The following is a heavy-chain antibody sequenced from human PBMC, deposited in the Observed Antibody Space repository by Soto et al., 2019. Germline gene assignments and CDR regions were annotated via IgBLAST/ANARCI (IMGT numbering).Heavy chain of an antibody. CDR3: ARTDMGYDVRPLDN. V-gene: IGHV1-18*01. Sequence: QIHLVQSGGEVKKPGASVKVACKTSGYTFTTYGISWVRQAPGQGLEWMGWITPFNDNTNYAQNLQGRVTMTTDTSPNTAYLELRSLTADDTAVYCCARTDMGYDVRPLDNWGQGILVTVSS. J-gene: IGHJ4*02. CDR2: ITPFNDNT. CDR1: GYTFTTYG. D-gene: IGHD3-16*01.